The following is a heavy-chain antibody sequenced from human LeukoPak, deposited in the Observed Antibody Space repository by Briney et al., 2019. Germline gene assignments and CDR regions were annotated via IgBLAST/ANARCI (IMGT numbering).Heavy chain of an antibody. CDR2: ISSSGSTI. Sequence: GGSLRLSCAASGFTVSGNYMSWIRQAPGKGLEWVSYISSSGSTIYYADSVKGRFTISRDNAKNSLYLQMNSLRAEDTAVYYCARDRYGVLFDYWGQGTLVTVSS. CDR3: ARDRYGVLFDY. D-gene: IGHD4-17*01. J-gene: IGHJ4*02. CDR1: GFTVSGNY. V-gene: IGHV3-11*01.